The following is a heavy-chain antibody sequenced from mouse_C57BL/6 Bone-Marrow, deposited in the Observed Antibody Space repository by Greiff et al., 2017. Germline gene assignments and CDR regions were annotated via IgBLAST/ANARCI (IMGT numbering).Heavy chain of an antibody. CDR3: AGGNWDYFDY. Sequence: VQLQQPGAELVKPGASVKLSCKASGYTFTSYWMQWVKQRPGQGLEWIGEIDPSDSYTNYNQKFKGKATLTVDTSSSTAYMQLSSLTSEDAAVYYCAGGNWDYFDYWGQGTTLTVSS. CDR1: GYTFTSYW. D-gene: IGHD4-1*01. V-gene: IGHV1-50*01. CDR2: IDPSDSYT. J-gene: IGHJ2*01.